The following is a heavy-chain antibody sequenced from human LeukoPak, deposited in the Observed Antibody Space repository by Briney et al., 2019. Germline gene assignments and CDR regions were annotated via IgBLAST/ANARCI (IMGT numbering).Heavy chain of an antibody. CDR3: ARADIWSGYSY. CDR2: IYYSGTT. V-gene: IGHV4-31*03. Sequence: SETLSLTCTVSGGSISSSGYYWSWIRQHPGKGLEWIGYIYYSGTTYSNPSLKSRVTKSVDTSKNQFSLKVSSVTAADTAVYYCARADIWSGYSYWGQGTLVTVSS. D-gene: IGHD3-3*01. CDR1: GGSISSSGYY. J-gene: IGHJ4*02.